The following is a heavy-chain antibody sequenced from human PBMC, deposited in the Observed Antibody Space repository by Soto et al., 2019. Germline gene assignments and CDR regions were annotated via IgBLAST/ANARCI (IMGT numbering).Heavy chain of an antibody. Sequence: SVKVSCKASGGTFSSYAISWVRQAPGQGLEWMGGIVPIFGTANYAQKFQGRVTITADESTSTAYMELSSLRSEDTAVYYCASDRGWLQLIFDYWGQGTLVTVSS. CDR2: IVPIFGTA. CDR3: ASDRGWLQLIFDY. D-gene: IGHD5-12*01. V-gene: IGHV1-69*13. J-gene: IGHJ4*02. CDR1: GGTFSSYA.